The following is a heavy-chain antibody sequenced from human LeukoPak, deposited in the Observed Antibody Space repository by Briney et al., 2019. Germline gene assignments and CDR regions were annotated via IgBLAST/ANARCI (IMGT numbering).Heavy chain of an antibody. CDR3: AKGNGGNLDF. V-gene: IGHV3-9*01. Sequence: GGSLRLSCAASGFKFDGYAMHWVRQVPGKGLEWVSGINWNSADIDFADSVKGRFTISRDNAKNSLYLQMKSLRPEDTAFYYCAKGNGGNLDFWGQGTLVTVSS. D-gene: IGHD2-15*01. CDR2: INWNSADI. J-gene: IGHJ4*02. CDR1: GFKFDGYA.